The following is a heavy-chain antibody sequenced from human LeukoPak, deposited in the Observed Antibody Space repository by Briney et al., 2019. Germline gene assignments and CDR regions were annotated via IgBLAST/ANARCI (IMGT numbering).Heavy chain of an antibody. CDR3: ASPKAFLEWLTNDAFDI. D-gene: IGHD3-3*02. V-gene: IGHV3-30*02. CDR1: GFTFSSYG. J-gene: IGHJ3*02. CDR2: IRYDGSNK. Sequence: GGSLRLSCAASGFTFSSYGMHWVRQAPGKGLEWVALIRYDGSNKYYADSVKGRFTISRDNSKNTLYLQMNSLRAEDTAVYYCASPKAFLEWLTNDAFDIWGQGTMVTVSS.